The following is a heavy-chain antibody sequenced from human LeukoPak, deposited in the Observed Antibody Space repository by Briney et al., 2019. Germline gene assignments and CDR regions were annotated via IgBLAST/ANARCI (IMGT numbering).Heavy chain of an antibody. J-gene: IGHJ4*02. D-gene: IGHD3-22*01. CDR1: GGTFSSYA. V-gene: IGHV1-69*05. Sequence: ASVKVSCKASGGTFSSYAISWVRQAPGQGLEWMGGIIPIFGTANYAQKFQGRVTMTRDTSISTAYMELSRLRSDDTAVYYCARDHSSGYSFDYWGQGTLVTVSS. CDR3: ARDHSSGYSFDY. CDR2: IIPIFGTA.